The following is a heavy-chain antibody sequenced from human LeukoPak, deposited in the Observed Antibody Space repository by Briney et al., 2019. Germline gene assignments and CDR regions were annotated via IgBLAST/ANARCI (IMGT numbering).Heavy chain of an antibody. Sequence: GGSLRLSCAASGFTFSSYSMNWVRQAPGKGLEWVSSISSISTYIYYPDSMKGRFTISRDNAKNSLYLQMNSLRVEDTAVYYCAKVAHYYGSGSYYEYYFDYWGQGALVTVSS. V-gene: IGHV3-21*01. D-gene: IGHD3-10*01. J-gene: IGHJ4*02. CDR3: AKVAHYYGSGSYYEYYFDY. CDR1: GFTFSSYS. CDR2: ISSISTYI.